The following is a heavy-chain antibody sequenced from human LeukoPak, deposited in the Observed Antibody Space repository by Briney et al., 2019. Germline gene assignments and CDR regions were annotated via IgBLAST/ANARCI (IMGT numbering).Heavy chain of an antibody. CDR2: IYHSGTT. V-gene: IGHV4-34*01. CDR1: GGSFSGYY. J-gene: IGHJ4*03. D-gene: IGHD3-9*01. CDR3: ARMSILTGYHFDY. Sequence: SETLSLTCAVYGGSFSGYYWGWIRQPPGKGLEWIGKIYHSGTTYYNPSLKSRLTISVDTSKNHFSLKLRSVTAADTAVYYCARMSILTGYHFDYWGQGTMVTVSS.